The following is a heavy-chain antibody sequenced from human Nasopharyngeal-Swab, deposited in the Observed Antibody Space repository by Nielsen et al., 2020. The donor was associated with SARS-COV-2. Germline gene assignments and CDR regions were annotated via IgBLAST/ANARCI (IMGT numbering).Heavy chain of an antibody. CDR1: GFTFDTYA. D-gene: IGHD3-10*01. Sequence: LSLTCAASGFTFDTYAMSWVRQAPGKGLDWVSSISGSGHGHITYYADSVKGRFTISRDNSKSTLYLQMNGLRAEDTAIYYCAKRKAYGAGTFDYWGQGILVTVSS. CDR3: AKRKAYGAGTFDY. CDR2: ISGSGHGHIT. J-gene: IGHJ4*02. V-gene: IGHV3-23*01.